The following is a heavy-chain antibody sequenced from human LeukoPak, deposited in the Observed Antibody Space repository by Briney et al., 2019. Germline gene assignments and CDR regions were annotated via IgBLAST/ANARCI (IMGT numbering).Heavy chain of an antibody. J-gene: IGHJ3*02. D-gene: IGHD4-17*01. V-gene: IGHV4-28*05. CDR1: GYSISTSNY. Sequence: SDTLSLTCAVSGYSISTSNYWAWIRQPPGKGLEWIGHIYYSGGICYNPSLKSRVTMSVDTSKNQFSLKLSSVTAVDTAVYYCARKTTTGPTKAAFDIWGQGTMLTVSS. CDR2: IYYSGGI. CDR3: ARKTTTGPTKAAFDI.